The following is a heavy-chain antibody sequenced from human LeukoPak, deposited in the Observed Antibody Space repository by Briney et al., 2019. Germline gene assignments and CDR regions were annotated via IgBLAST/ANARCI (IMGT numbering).Heavy chain of an antibody. V-gene: IGHV1-69*13. CDR2: IIPIFGTA. CDR3: ASGDTAMGRLVALRWWTTDY. D-gene: IGHD5-18*01. CDR1: GGTFSSYA. Sequence: GASVKVSCKASGGTFSSYAISWVRQAPGQGLEWMGGIIPIFGTANYAQKFQGRVTITADESTSTAYMELSSLRSEDTAVYYCASGDTAMGRLVALRWWTTDYWGQGTLVTVSS. J-gene: IGHJ4*02.